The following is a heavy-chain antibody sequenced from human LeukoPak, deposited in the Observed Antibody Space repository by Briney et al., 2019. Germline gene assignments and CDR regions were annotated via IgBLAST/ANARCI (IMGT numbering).Heavy chain of an antibody. CDR3: AKDSSGWTTTIFDY. CDR2: ISGSGGST. Sequence: GGSLRLSCAASGFTFSSYAMSWVRQAPGKGLEWVSAISGSGGSTYYADSVKGRFTISRDNSKNTLYLQMNSLGAEDTAVYYCAKDSSGWTTTIFDYWGQGTLVTVSS. V-gene: IGHV3-23*01. D-gene: IGHD6-19*01. J-gene: IGHJ4*02. CDR1: GFTFSSYA.